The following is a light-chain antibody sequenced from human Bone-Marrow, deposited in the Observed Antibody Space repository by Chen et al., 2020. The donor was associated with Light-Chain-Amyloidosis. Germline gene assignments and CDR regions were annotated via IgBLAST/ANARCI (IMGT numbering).Light chain of an antibody. CDR3: QQYGTSPLT. Sequence: EIVLTQSPGTLSLSPGEGANLSCRASQIISSNYLTWYQQKFGQAPRLLIYGSSSRATGIPDRFTGSGSGEDFTLTINRLEPEDFAMYYCQQYGTSPLTFGGGTKVEIK. J-gene: IGKJ4*01. CDR2: GSS. CDR1: QIISSNY. V-gene: IGKV3-20*01.